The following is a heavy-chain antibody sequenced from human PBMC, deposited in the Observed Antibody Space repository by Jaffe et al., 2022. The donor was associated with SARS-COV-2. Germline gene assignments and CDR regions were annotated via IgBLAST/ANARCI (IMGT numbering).Heavy chain of an antibody. CDR3: ARAFCSSTSCYTGGNY. J-gene: IGHJ4*02. V-gene: IGHV3-21*01. D-gene: IGHD2-2*02. Sequence: EVQLVESGGGLVKPGGSLRLSCAASGFTFSSYSMNWVRQAPGKGLEWVSSISSSSSYIYYADSVKGRFTISRDNAKNSLYLQMNSLRAEDTAVYYCARAFCSSTSCYTGGNYWGQGTLVTVSS. CDR1: GFTFSSYS. CDR2: ISSSSSYI.